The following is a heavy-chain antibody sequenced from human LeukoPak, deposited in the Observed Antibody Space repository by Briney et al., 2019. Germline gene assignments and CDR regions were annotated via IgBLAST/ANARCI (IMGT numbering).Heavy chain of an antibody. J-gene: IGHJ4*02. CDR2: INPNSGGT. CDR3: ARGGTGFGELLHQYFDY. Sequence: ASVKVSCKASGYTFTGYYMHWVRQAPGQGLEWMGWINPNSGGTNYAQKFQGRVTMTRDTSTSTAYMELSRLRSDDTAVYYCARGGTGFGELLHQYFDYWGQGTLVTVSS. D-gene: IGHD3-10*01. V-gene: IGHV1-2*02. CDR1: GYTFTGYY.